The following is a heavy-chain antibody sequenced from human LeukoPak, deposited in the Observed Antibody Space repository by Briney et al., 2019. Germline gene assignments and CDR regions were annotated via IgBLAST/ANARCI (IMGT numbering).Heavy chain of an antibody. CDR1: GFTFSSYW. CDR2: IKQDGSEK. CDR3: ARDQNWWPTYFDY. D-gene: IGHD2-8*02. Sequence: GGSLRLSCAASGFTFSSYWMSWVRQAPGKGLEWVANIKQDGSEKYYVDSVKGRFTISRDNAKNSLYLQMNSLRAEDTAVYYCARDQNWWPTYFDYWGQGTLVTVSS. V-gene: IGHV3-7*03. J-gene: IGHJ4*02.